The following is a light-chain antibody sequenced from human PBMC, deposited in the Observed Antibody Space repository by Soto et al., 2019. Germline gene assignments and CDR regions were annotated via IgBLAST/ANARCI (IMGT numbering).Light chain of an antibody. CDR3: QLYGTSPKP. CDR1: QTVSSNY. J-gene: IGKJ1*01. Sequence: EIVLTQSPGTLSLSPGERATLSCRASQTVSSNYLAWYQQKPGQAPRLLIYAASTRATGIPDRFSGSGSGTDFTLSISRLEPEDFAVYHCQLYGTSPKPFGQGTKVDIK. CDR2: AAS. V-gene: IGKV3-20*01.